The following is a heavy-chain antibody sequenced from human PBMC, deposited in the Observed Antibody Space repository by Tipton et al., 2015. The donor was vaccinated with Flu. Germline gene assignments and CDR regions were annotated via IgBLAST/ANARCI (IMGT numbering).Heavy chain of an antibody. D-gene: IGHD1-14*01. CDR2: IYTSGRT. CDR3: AKDPESSDHLDAFDI. J-gene: IGHJ3*02. Sequence: TLSLTCTVSGNSISSYYWSWIRQPAGKGLEWIGRIYTSGRTKYNPSLKSRVTMSVDTSKNQLSLKLGSVTAADTAVYYCAKDPESSDHLDAFDIWGQGTMVTVSS. V-gene: IGHV4-4*07. CDR1: GNSISSYY.